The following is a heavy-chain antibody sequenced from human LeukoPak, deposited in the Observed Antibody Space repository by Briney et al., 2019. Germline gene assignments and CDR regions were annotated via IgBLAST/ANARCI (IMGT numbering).Heavy chain of an antibody. J-gene: IGHJ4*02. CDR2: ILGSGGST. CDR1: GFTFSNYA. V-gene: IGHV3-23*01. Sequence: GGSLRLSCAASGFTFSNYAMSWVRQAPGKGLEWVSAILGSGGSTYYADSVKGRFTVSRDNSKSTLYLQMNSLRAEDTALYYCAKWGGYDVLTGYYVPDYWGQGTLVIVSS. D-gene: IGHD3-9*01. CDR3: AKWGGYDVLTGYYVPDY.